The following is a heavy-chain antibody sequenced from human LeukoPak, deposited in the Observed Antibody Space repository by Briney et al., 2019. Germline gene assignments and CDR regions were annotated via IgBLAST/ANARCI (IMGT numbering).Heavy chain of an antibody. Sequence: PSETLSLTCTVSGGSISSYYWSWIRQPAGKGLEWIGRIYTSGSTNYNPSLKSRVTVSVDTSKNQFSLKLSSVTAADTAVYYCARDSCSGGSCSIDYWGQGTLVTVSS. V-gene: IGHV4-4*07. J-gene: IGHJ4*02. D-gene: IGHD2-15*01. CDR3: ARDSCSGGSCSIDY. CDR2: IYTSGST. CDR1: GGSISSYY.